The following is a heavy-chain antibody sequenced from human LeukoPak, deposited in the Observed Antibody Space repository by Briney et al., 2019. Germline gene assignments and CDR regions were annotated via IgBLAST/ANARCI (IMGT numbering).Heavy chain of an antibody. CDR1: GFTFSSYA. V-gene: IGHV3-23*01. Sequence: PGGSLRLSCAASGFTFSSYAMSWVRQAPGKGLEWVSAISGIGGNTYYADSVKGRFTISRDNSKNTLYLQMNSLRAEDTAVYYCASPFSGDYVSWFDYWGQGTLVTVSS. J-gene: IGHJ4*02. CDR2: ISGIGGNT. D-gene: IGHD4-17*01. CDR3: ASPFSGDYVSWFDY.